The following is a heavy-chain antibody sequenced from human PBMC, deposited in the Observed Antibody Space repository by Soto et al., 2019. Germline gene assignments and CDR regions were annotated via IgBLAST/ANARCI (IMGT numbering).Heavy chain of an antibody. V-gene: IGHV4-4*02. Sequence: QVQLQESGPGLVQPSGTLSLTCAVSGDSITGDNWWSWVRQPPGKGLEWIGEIHHSGATNYNPSLKSRVTISVDKSKNQFSLKLNSVTAADMAMFYCATQGFYRMGVWGRGTTVTVSS. CDR3: ATQGFYRMGV. CDR1: GDSITGDNW. CDR2: IHHSGAT. J-gene: IGHJ6*02.